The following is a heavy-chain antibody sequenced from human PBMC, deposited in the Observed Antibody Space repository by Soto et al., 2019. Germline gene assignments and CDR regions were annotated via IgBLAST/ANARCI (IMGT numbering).Heavy chain of an antibody. J-gene: IGHJ4*02. Sequence: GKGLEWVAVIWYDGSNKYYADSVKGRFTISRDKSKNTLYMQMNSLRAEDTAVYYCARDVVVADTLDYSGQGTLVTGSS. CDR3: ARDVVVADTLDY. D-gene: IGHD2-15*01. CDR2: IWYDGSNK. V-gene: IGHV3-33*01.